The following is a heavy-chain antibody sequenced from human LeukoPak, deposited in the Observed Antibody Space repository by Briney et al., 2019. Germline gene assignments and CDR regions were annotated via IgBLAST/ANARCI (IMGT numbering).Heavy chain of an antibody. CDR2: TQYRGST. CDR3: VSHSVELWFGELYSDY. J-gene: IGHJ4*02. CDR1: GVSVLSSDYY. V-gene: IGHV4-30-4*01. Sequence: SETLSLTCIVSGVSVLSSDYYWSWIRQPPGKGLEWIGYTQYRGSTYYNPSLKSRVAISIDTSENQISLKLSSVTAADTAVYYCVSHSVELWFGELYSDYWGQGTLVAVSS. D-gene: IGHD3-10*01.